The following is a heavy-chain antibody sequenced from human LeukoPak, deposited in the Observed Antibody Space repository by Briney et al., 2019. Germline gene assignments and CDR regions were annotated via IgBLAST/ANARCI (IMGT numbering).Heavy chain of an antibody. V-gene: IGHV3-23*01. J-gene: IGHJ4*02. Sequence: GGSLRLSCAASGFTFSSYAMSWVRQAPGKGLEWVSAISGSGGSTYYADSVKGRFTISRDNSKNTLYLQMNSLRAEDTAVYYCANRRSGELFFDYWGQGTLVTVSS. D-gene: IGHD3-16*01. CDR1: GFTFSSYA. CDR2: ISGSGGST. CDR3: ANRRSGELFFDY.